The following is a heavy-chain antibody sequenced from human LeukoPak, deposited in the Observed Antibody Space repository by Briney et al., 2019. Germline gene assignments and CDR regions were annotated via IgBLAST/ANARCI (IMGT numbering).Heavy chain of an antibody. V-gene: IGHV3-48*04. CDR2: VSISSGTI. Sequence: GGSLRLSCAASGFTFSTYSMNWVRQAPGKGLEWISFVSISSGTIYYADSVNGRFRISRDNAKSSLDLEMNSLRAEDTAVYYCARAMSTFGGVRNYFDSWGQGTLVTVSS. CDR1: GFTFSTYS. D-gene: IGHD3-16*01. J-gene: IGHJ4*02. CDR3: ARAMSTFGGVRNYFDS.